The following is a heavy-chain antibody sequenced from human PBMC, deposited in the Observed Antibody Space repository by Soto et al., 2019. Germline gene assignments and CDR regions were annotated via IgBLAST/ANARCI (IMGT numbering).Heavy chain of an antibody. Sequence: TGGSLRLSCAASGVTFSSYDMHWVRQATGKGLEWVSAIGTAGDTYYPGSVKGRFTISRENAKNSLYLQMNSLRAEDTAVYYCARDIWTTTSYGIDVWGQGTTVTVSS. CDR1: GVTFSSYD. V-gene: IGHV3-13*01. CDR3: ARDIWTTTSYGIDV. D-gene: IGHD4-4*01. CDR2: IGTAGDT. J-gene: IGHJ6*02.